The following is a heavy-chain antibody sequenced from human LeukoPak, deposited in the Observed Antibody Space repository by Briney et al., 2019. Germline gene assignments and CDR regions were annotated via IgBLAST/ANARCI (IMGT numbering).Heavy chain of an antibody. CDR1: GGPISSYY. J-gene: IGHJ4*02. CDR3: ARGPPYYDFWSGYYYPYYFDY. D-gene: IGHD3-3*01. Sequence: SETLSLTCTVSGGPISSYYWSWIRQPPGKGLEWIGYIYYSGSTNYNPSLKSRVTISVDTSKNQFSLKLSSVTAADTAVYYCARGPPYYDFWSGYYYPYYFDYWGQGTLVTVSS. CDR2: IYYSGST. V-gene: IGHV4-59*12.